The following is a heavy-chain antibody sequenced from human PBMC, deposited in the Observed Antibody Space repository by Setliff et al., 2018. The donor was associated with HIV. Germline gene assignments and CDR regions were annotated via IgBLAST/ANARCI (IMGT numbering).Heavy chain of an antibody. CDR2: INGGTTT. V-gene: IGHV3-66*02. D-gene: IGHD6-13*01. CDR1: GITVSGIY. J-gene: IGHJ3*02. CDR3: ATSSSSWYGDAFDI. Sequence: PGGSLRLSCVASGITVSGIYMTWVRQAPGKGLEWVSVINGGTTTYYADSVKGRFTISRDNSKNTLYLQMNSLRAEDTAVYYCATSSSSWYGDAFDIWGQGTMVTVSS.